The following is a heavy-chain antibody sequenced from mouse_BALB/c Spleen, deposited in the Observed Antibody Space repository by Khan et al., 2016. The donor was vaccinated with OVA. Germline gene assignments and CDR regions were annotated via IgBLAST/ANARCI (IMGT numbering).Heavy chain of an antibody. V-gene: IGHV5-6*01. CDR3: ARLAYYYDSEGFAY. D-gene: IGHD1-1*01. CDR1: GFTFSTYG. Sequence: EVELVESGGDLVKPEGSLKLSCAASGFTFSTYGMSWVRQTPDKRLEWVATISSGGSYTSYPDSVQGRFTSSRDNAKNTLYLQMSSLKSEDTAMFYCARLAYYYDSEGFAYWGQGTLVTVSA. CDR2: ISSGGSYT. J-gene: IGHJ3*01.